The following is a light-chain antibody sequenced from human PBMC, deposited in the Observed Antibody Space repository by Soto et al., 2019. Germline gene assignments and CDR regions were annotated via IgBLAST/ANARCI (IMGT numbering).Light chain of an antibody. CDR2: VAS. CDR1: QTIRNN. CDR3: QQYNSWPLT. V-gene: IGKV3-15*01. Sequence: EIVMTQSPATLSVSPGERATLSCRSSQTIRNNLAWYQQKPGQAPRLLIYVASTRATDIPARFSGSGSGTDFTITISSLQSEDFAFYYCQQYNSWPLTFGGGTNVEIK. J-gene: IGKJ4*01.